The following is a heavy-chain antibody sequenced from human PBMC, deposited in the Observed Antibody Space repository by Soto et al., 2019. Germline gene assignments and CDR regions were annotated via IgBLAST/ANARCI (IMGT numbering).Heavy chain of an antibody. CDR1: GYNFANYW. V-gene: IGHV5-51*01. J-gene: IGHJ6*02. CDR3: ATTNIGYCSGGSCSPRGYYYYYGMDV. D-gene: IGHD2-15*01. Sequence: PGESLKISCKGSGYNFANYWIAWVRQMHGEGLEWMGIIYPGDSDTRYSPSFQGQVLISADKSISTAYLQWSSLKASDTAMYYCATTNIGYCSGGSCSPRGYYYYYGMDVWGQGTTVTVSS. CDR2: IYPGDSDT.